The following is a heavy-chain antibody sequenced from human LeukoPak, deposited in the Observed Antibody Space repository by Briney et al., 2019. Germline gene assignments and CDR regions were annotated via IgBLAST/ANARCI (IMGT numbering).Heavy chain of an antibody. CDR3: ARLGADAFDI. CDR2: IYYSGST. D-gene: IGHD3-16*01. J-gene: IGHJ3*02. V-gene: IGHV4-30-4*08. Sequence: SETLSLTCTVSGGSISNYYWSWIRQPPGKGLEWIGYIYYSGSTYYNPSLKSRVTISVDTSKNQFSLKLSSVTAADTAVYYCARLGADAFDIWGQGTMVTVSS. CDR1: GGSISNYY.